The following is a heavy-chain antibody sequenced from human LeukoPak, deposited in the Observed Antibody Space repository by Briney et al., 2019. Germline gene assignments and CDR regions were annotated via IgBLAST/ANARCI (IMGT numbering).Heavy chain of an antibody. V-gene: IGHV3-74*01. CDR2: INSDGSST. J-gene: IGHJ6*02. CDR3: ARVGIYCSGGSCYSGVNYYYYGMDV. Sequence: GGSLRLSCAASGFTFSSYWMHWVRQAPGKGLVWVSRINSDGSSTSYADSVKGRFTISRDNAKNTLYLQMNSLRAEDTAVYYCARVGIYCSGGSCYSGVNYYYYGMDVWGQGTTVTVSS. CDR1: GFTFSSYW. D-gene: IGHD2-15*01.